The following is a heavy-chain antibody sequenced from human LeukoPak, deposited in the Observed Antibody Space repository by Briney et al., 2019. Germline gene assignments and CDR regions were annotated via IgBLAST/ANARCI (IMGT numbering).Heavy chain of an antibody. D-gene: IGHD4-17*01. V-gene: IGHV4-30-2*01. CDR1: GGSISSGGYY. J-gene: IGHJ5*02. Sequence: PSETLSLTCTVSGGSISSGGYYWSWIRQPPGKGLEWIGYIYHSGSTYYNPSLKSRVTISVDRSKNQFSLKLSSVTAADTAVYYCARREPRNDYGVWFDPWGQGTLVTVSS. CDR2: IYHSGST. CDR3: ARREPRNDYGVWFDP.